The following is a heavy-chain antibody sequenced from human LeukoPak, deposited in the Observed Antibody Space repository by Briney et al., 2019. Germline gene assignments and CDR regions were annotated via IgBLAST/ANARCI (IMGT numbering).Heavy chain of an antibody. D-gene: IGHD7-27*01. J-gene: IGHJ3*02. V-gene: IGHV3-74*03. CDR1: GFSFSNYW. CDR2: INSDGSTT. CDR3: SRIRESLGLGAFDI. Sequence: GGSLRLSCAASGFSFSNYWMCWVRQAPGKGLVCVSRINSDGSTTTYADSVKGRFTISRDNAKNTLYLQMNSLRAEDSALYYCSRIRESLGLGAFDIWGQGTMVTVSS.